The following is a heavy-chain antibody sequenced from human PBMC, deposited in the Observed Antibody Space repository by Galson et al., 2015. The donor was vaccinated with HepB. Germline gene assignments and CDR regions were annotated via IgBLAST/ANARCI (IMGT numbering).Heavy chain of an antibody. CDR2: ITGSGGNT. CDR3: ARDYDSSGYRDY. V-gene: IGHV3-23*01. J-gene: IGHJ4*02. D-gene: IGHD3-22*01. CDR1: GFTFSSYA. Sequence: SLRLSCAASGFTFSSYAMSWVRQAPGKGLEWISAITGSGGNTYYADSVKGRFTISRDNSKNTLSLQMNSLRAEDTAVYYCARDYDSSGYRDYWGQGTLATVSS.